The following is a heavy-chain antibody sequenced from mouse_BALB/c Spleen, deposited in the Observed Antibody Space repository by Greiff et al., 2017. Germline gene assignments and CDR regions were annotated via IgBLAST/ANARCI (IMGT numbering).Heavy chain of an antibody. V-gene: IGHV5-9-1*01. J-gene: IGHJ4*01. CDR2: ISSGGSYT. CDR1: GFTFSSYA. Sequence: EVMLVESGGGLVKPGGSLKLSCAASGFTFSSYAMSWVRQTPEKRLEWVATISSGGSYTYYPDSVKGRFTISRDNAKNTLYLQMSSLRSEDTAMYYCASRRYYAMDYWGQGTSVTVSA. CDR3: ASRRYYAMDY.